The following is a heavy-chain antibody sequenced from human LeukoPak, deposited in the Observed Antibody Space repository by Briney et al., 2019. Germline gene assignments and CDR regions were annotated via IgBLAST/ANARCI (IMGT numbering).Heavy chain of an antibody. J-gene: IGHJ4*02. V-gene: IGHV1-2*02. CDR1: GYTFTGYY. Sequence: GASVKVSCKASGYTFTGYYMHWVRQAPGQGLEWMGWINPNSGGTNYAQKFQGRVTMTRDTSTSTAYMELSRLRSDDTAVYYCARAYGSGNQAYYWGQGTLVTVSS. CDR2: INPNSGGT. D-gene: IGHD3-10*01. CDR3: ARAYGSGNQAYY.